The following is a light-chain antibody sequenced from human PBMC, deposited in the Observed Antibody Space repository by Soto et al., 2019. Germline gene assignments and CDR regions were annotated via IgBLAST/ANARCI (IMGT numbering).Light chain of an antibody. CDR2: YDD. V-gene: IGLV1-36*01. CDR1: SSNIGNNA. Sequence: QRVLTQPPSVSEAPRQRVTISCSGSSSNIGNNAVNWYQQLPGKAPKLLIYYDDLLPSGVSDRFSGSKSGTSASLAISGLQSEDEADYYCAAWDDSLNGVVFGGGTKLTVL. J-gene: IGLJ2*01. CDR3: AAWDDSLNGVV.